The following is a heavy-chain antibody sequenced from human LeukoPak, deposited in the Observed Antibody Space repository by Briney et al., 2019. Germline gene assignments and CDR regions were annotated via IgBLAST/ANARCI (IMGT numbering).Heavy chain of an antibody. CDR2: MKARGRI. V-gene: IGHV4-61*02. J-gene: IGHJ5*02. CDR1: GGSISSGTYC. Sequence: SSEPLSLTGSVLGGSISSGTYCGSWIRQPAGKGVWGIGRMKARGRINYNPSLKSRVTISVDTSKNQFSLKLSSVTAADTAVYYCARGLSSSWHWFDPWGQGTLVSVSS. CDR3: ARGLSSSWHWFDP. D-gene: IGHD6-13*01.